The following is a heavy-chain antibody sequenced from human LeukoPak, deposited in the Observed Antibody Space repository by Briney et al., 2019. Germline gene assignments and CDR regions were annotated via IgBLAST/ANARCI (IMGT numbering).Heavy chain of an antibody. CDR3: AKEQYPDRAWFGELSE. V-gene: IGHV3-23*01. CDR1: GFTFSSYA. CDR2: ISGSGDNT. D-gene: IGHD3-10*01. J-gene: IGHJ4*02. Sequence: SGGSLRLSCAASGFTFSSYAMSWVRQAPGKGLEWVSGISGSGDNTYYADPVKGRFTTSRDNSKFTLYLQMHSLRAEDTALYDCAKEQYPDRAWFGELSEWGQGNMVTVSS.